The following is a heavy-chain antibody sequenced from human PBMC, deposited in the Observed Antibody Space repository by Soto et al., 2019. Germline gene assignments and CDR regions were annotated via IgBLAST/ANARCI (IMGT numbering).Heavy chain of an antibody. Sequence: QVQLLESGPGLVNLSETLSLTCTVSGGSMTSYYWTWIRQPPGKGLEWVGNIHYSGITSYNPSLQSRVTILVYTSKTQFSLNLSPVTAADTAVYYCARLDRFQHYSYMDVWGKGTTVTASS. CDR2: IHYSGIT. CDR3: ARLDRFQHYSYMDV. V-gene: IGHV4-59*08. D-gene: IGHD6-19*01. J-gene: IGHJ6*03. CDR1: GGSMTSYY.